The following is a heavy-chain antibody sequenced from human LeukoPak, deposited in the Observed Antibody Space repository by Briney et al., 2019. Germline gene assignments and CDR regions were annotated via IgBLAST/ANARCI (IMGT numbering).Heavy chain of an antibody. CDR1: GFTFSSYA. Sequence: GGSLRLSCAASGFTFSSYAMSWVRQAPGKGLELVSGISGSGGTTYYADSVKGRFTVSRDNSKNTLYLQLNSLRAEDTAIYYCAKDLTYYYDSTGYYFDYWGQGTLVTVSS. V-gene: IGHV3-23*01. D-gene: IGHD3-22*01. CDR3: AKDLTYYYDSTGYYFDY. CDR2: ISGSGGTT. J-gene: IGHJ4*02.